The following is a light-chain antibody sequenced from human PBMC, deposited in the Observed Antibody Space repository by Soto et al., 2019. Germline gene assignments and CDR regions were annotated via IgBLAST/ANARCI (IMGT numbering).Light chain of an antibody. V-gene: IGKV1-39*01. CDR3: QQSYKNPHT. CDR1: QRIRTD. CDR2: VAS. J-gene: IGKJ4*01. Sequence: QMTQSPSSLSGSVVEGFTITCVASQRIRTDLNWYQQRPGKAPKVLIYVASTLQTGVPSRFSGSSSGTDFNLTITSLQPEDFALYYCQQSYKNPHTFGGGTKVDI.